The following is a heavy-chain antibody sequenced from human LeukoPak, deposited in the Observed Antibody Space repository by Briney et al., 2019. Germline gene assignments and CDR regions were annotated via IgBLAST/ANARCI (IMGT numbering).Heavy chain of an antibody. CDR1: GFTFSSYG. D-gene: IGHD4-17*01. Sequence: GGSLRLSCAASGFTFSSYGMRWVRQAPGKGLEWVAFIRYDGSNKYYADSVKGRFTISRDNSKNTLYLQMNSLRAEDTAVYYCAKDPGTTVTSYYYYYGMDVWGQGTTVTVSS. CDR2: IRYDGSNK. CDR3: AKDPGTTVTSYYYYYGMDV. J-gene: IGHJ6*02. V-gene: IGHV3-30*02.